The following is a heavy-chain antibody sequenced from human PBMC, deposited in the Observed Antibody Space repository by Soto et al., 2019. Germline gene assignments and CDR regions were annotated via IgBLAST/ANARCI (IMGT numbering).Heavy chain of an antibody. CDR1: GFTFSSYA. J-gene: IGHJ4*02. D-gene: IGHD1-26*01. CDR2: ISYDGSNK. V-gene: IGHV3-30-3*01. Sequence: PGGSLRLSCAASGFTFSSYAMRWVRQAPGKGLEWVAVISYDGSNKYSADSVKGRFTTSRDNSKNTLYLQMNSLRPDDTAVYYCARGLQGGSQRGYFDSWGQGTLVTVSS. CDR3: ARGLQGGSQRGYFDS.